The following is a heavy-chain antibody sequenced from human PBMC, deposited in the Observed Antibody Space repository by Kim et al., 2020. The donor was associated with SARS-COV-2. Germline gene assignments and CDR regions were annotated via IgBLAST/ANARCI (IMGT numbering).Heavy chain of an antibody. Sequence: ASVKVSCKASGYTFTSYGISWVRQAPGQGLEWMGWISAYNGNTNYAQKLQGRVTMTTDTSTSTAYMELRSLRSDDTAVYYCARDRVTTGTTSYLKFDYWGQGTLVTVSS. CDR3: ARDRVTTGTTSYLKFDY. J-gene: IGHJ4*02. V-gene: IGHV1-18*04. D-gene: IGHD1-1*01. CDR2: ISAYNGNT. CDR1: GYTFTSYG.